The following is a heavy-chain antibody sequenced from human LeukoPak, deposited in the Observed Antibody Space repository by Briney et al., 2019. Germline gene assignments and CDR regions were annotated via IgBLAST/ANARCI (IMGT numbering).Heavy chain of an antibody. J-gene: IGHJ4*02. D-gene: IGHD3-22*01. V-gene: IGHV4-38-2*01. Sequence: TSETLSLTCAVSGYSISSGYYWGWIRQPPGKGLEWIGSIYRSGRTYYNPSLKSRVTISVDTSKNQFSLKLSSVTAADTAVYYCARQMRLVVITQRKMSYFDYWGQGTLVTVSS. CDR3: ARQMRLVVITQRKMSYFDY. CDR1: GYSISSGYY. CDR2: IYRSGRT.